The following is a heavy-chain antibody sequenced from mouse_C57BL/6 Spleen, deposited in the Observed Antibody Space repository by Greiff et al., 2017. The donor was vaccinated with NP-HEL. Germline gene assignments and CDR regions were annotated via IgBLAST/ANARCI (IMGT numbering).Heavy chain of an antibody. CDR3: TTPYGRAWFAY. J-gene: IGHJ3*01. CDR1: GFNIKDDY. V-gene: IGHV14-4*01. D-gene: IGHD1-1*01. CDR2: IDPENGDT. Sequence: VQLQQSGAELVRPGASVKLSCTASGFNIKDDYMHWVKQRPEQGLEWIGWIDPENGDTEYASEFQGKATITADTSSNTAYLQLSSLTSEDTAVYYCTTPYGRAWFAYWGQGTLVTVSA.